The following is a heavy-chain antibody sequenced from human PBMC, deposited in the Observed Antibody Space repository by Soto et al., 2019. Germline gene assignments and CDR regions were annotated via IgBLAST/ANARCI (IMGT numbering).Heavy chain of an antibody. CDR1: GGTFSSYA. CDR2: IIPIFGTA. D-gene: IGHD6-13*01. Sequence: QVQLVQSGAEVKKPGSSVKVSCKASGGTFSSYAISWVRQAPGQGLEWMGGIIPIFGTANYAQKFQGRVTITADESTSTAYMELGSLRSEDTAVYYCARDSIAAAGTPVLPPYYYYGMDVWGQGTTVTVSS. CDR3: ARDSIAAAGTPVLPPYYYYGMDV. V-gene: IGHV1-69*01. J-gene: IGHJ6*02.